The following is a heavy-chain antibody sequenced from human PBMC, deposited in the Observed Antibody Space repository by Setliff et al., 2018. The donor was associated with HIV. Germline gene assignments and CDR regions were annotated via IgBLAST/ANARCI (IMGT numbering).Heavy chain of an antibody. D-gene: IGHD6-19*01. V-gene: IGHV3-15*01. CDR2: IKSREAGGTT. J-gene: IGHJ4*02. CDR1: GFTLSDAW. Sequence: GGSLRLSCVVSGFTLSDAWMSWVRQAPGKGLEWIGRIKSREAGGTTHYAARVKDRFTISREDSQNTLFLQMHNLKIEDTAMYYCTTDRWGLQWLVGAWGQGTQVTVSS. CDR3: TTDRWGLQWLVGA.